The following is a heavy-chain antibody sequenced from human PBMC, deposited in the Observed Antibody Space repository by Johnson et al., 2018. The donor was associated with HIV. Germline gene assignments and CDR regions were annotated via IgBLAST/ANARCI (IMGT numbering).Heavy chain of an antibody. V-gene: IGHV3-73*02. CDR2: IRNKAKNYAT. CDR1: GFTFSGSA. J-gene: IGHJ3*02. Sequence: EQLVESGGGLVQPGGSLKLSCAASGFTFSGSAIHWVRQASGKGLEWVGCIRNKAKNYATDYAATVKGRFTISRDDSKNTLYLQMNSLKTEDTAVYYCTTEWDGDAFDIWGQGTMVTVSS. D-gene: IGHD1-26*01. CDR3: TTEWDGDAFDI.